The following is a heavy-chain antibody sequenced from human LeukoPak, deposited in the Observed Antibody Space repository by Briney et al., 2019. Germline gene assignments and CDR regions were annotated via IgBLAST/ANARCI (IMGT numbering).Heavy chain of an antibody. J-gene: IGHJ4*02. D-gene: IGHD2-8*02. V-gene: IGHV3-30*03. Sequence: GRSLRLSCAASGFTFSNYGMHWVRQAPGKGLEWVAVISYDGSNKYYADSVKGRFTISRDNSKNTLYLQMNSLRAEDTAIYYCATYRQVLLPFESWGQGTLVTVSS. CDR1: GFTFSNYG. CDR2: ISYDGSNK. CDR3: ATYRQVLLPFES.